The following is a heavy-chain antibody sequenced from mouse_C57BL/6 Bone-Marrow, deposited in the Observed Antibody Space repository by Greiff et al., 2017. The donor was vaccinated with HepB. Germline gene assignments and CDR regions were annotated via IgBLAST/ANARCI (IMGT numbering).Heavy chain of an antibody. D-gene: IGHD2-4*01. CDR3: ARSGDYDAWFAY. CDR1: GYTFTGYW. Sequence: VKLQESGAELMKPGASVKLSCKATGYTFTGYWIEWVKQRPGHGLEWIGEILPGSGSTNYNEKFKGKATFTADTSSTTAYMQLSSLTTEYSSIYYCARSGDYDAWFAYWGQGTLVTVSA. V-gene: IGHV1-9*01. CDR2: ILPGSGST. J-gene: IGHJ3*01.